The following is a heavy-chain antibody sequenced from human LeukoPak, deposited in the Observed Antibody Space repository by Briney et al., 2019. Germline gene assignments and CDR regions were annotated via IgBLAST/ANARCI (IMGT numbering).Heavy chain of an antibody. CDR1: GFTFSSYA. D-gene: IGHD2-2*01. V-gene: IGHV3-23*01. J-gene: IGHJ4*02. CDR3: AKSHCSSTSCFPTTLDY. CDR2: ISGSGGST. Sequence: PGGSLRLSCAASGFTFSSYAMSWGRQAPGPGLKSVSAISGSGGSTYYADSVKGRFTISRDNSKNTLYLQMNSLRAEDTAVYYCAKSHCSSTSCFPTTLDYWGQGTLVTVSS.